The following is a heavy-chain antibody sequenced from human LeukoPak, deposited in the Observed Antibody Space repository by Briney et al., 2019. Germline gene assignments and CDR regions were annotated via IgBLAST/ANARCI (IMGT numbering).Heavy chain of an antibody. Sequence: PGGSLRLSCAASGFDFSSNWMHWVRHAPGQGLVWVSRIKGDGISTNYADSVKGRFTISRDNAKNTLYLQMNSLRAEDTAVYYCARRVVVPAAPYYFDYWGQGTLVTVSS. CDR3: ARRVVVPAAPYYFDY. D-gene: IGHD2-2*01. V-gene: IGHV3-74*01. CDR1: GFDFSSNW. CDR2: IKGDGIST. J-gene: IGHJ4*02.